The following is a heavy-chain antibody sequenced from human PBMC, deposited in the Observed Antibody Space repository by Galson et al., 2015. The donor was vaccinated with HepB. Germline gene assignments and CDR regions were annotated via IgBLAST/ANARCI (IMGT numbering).Heavy chain of an antibody. CDR1: GFTFSIYS. J-gene: IGHJ4*02. CDR2: ISSSTIYT. D-gene: IGHD4-17*01. Sequence: SLRLSCAASGFTFSIYSMSWIRQAPGKGLEWLSYISSSTIYTNYADSVKGRFTISRDNVKNSMYLQMNSLRAEDTAVYYCARVADSDYGDHAHFDSWGLGTLVTVSS. V-gene: IGHV3-11*06. CDR3: ARVADSDYGDHAHFDS.